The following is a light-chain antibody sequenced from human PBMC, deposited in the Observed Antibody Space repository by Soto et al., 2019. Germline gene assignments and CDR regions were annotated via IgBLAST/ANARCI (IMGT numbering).Light chain of an antibody. CDR1: QSVSID. CDR2: GAS. J-gene: IGKJ1*01. V-gene: IGKV3-15*01. Sequence: EIVMTQSPATLSVSPGERATLSCRASQSVSIDLAWYQQKPGQAPRRLIYGASTRATGIPARFSGSGSGTEFSLTISSLQSEDFAVYYCQQYNKWPPWTFGQGTKVEIK. CDR3: QQYNKWPPWT.